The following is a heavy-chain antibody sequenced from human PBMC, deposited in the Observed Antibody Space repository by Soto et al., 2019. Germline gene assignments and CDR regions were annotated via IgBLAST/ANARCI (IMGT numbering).Heavy chain of an antibody. CDR3: ARGEWVGSTCDTVAGSFYYYMDV. CDR2: INSDGSVS. Sequence: EVQLVESGGGLVQPGGSLRLSCAASGFTFSNYWMYWVRHAPGKGLEWVSRINSDGSVSSYADSVTGPLTITRDNVTNTPYLQMDGLRAEDTAVYYCARGEWVGSTCDTVAGSFYYYMDVWGKGTRVIVFS. D-gene: IGHD2-2*01. CDR1: GFTFSNYW. V-gene: IGHV3-74*02. J-gene: IGHJ6*03.